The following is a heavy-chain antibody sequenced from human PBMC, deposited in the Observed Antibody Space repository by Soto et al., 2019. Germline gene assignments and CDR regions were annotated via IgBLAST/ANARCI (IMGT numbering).Heavy chain of an antibody. V-gene: IGHV3-15*07. J-gene: IGHJ6*02. CDR2: IKSETVGVTT. CDR3: TTGARVGYCSSTSCYVGGAYYGMDV. D-gene: IGHD2-2*01. CDR1: GFTFSNAW. Sequence: GGSLRLSCATSGFTFSNAWMNWVRQAPGKGLEWVGRIKSETVGVTTDYVAPVKGRFTISRDDSKNTLYLQMNSLKTEDTAVFYCTTGARVGYCSSTSCYVGGAYYGMDVWGQGTTVTVSS.